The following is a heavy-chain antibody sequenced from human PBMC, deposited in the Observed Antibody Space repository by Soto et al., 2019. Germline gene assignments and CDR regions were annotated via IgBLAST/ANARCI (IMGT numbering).Heavy chain of an antibody. J-gene: IGHJ6*02. CDR3: ASFGGIAAAGTRYYYGMDV. CDR1: GGSISSYY. D-gene: IGHD6-13*01. Sequence: SETLSLTCTVSGGSISSYYWSWIRQPPGKGLEWVGYIYYSGSTNYNPSLKSRVTISVDTSKNQFSLKLSSVTAADTAVYYCASFGGIAAAGTRYYYGMDVWGQGTTVTVSS. CDR2: IYYSGST. V-gene: IGHV4-59*08.